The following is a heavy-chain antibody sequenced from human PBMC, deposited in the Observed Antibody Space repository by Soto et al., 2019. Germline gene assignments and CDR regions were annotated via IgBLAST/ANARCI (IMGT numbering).Heavy chain of an antibody. Sequence: PWETLSLTCTVSGGSMSSSSYYWGWIRQPPGKGLEWIANMYFSGFYSGSTSYNPSLKSRVTISVDTSKNQFSLQVSSVTAADTAVYYCARGFDILTFGFCLDYWGQGTLVTVS. CDR2: MYFSGFYSGST. CDR1: GGSMSSSSYY. J-gene: IGHJ4*02. D-gene: IGHD3-9*01. CDR3: ARGFDILTFGFCLDY. V-gene: IGHV4-39*01.